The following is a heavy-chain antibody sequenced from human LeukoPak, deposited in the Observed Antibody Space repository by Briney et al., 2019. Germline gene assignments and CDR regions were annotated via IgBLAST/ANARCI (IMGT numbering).Heavy chain of an antibody. Sequence: GGSLRLSCAASGFNYDDYGMSWVRQAPGKGLEWVSGINWNGGSTGYADSVKGRFTISRDNAKNSLYLQMNSLRAEDTVLYYCARERNNYFEYWGQGTLVTVSS. D-gene: IGHD2/OR15-2a*01. CDR1: GFNYDDYG. J-gene: IGHJ4*02. CDR3: ARERNNYFEY. V-gene: IGHV3-20*04. CDR2: INWNGGST.